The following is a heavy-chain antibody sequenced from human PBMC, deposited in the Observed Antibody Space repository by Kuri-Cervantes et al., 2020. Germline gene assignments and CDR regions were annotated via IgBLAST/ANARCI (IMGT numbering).Heavy chain of an antibody. D-gene: IGHD6-13*01. CDR3: AYNSSWYDHTSFDY. CDR2: ISSSGSTI. Sequence: GGSLRLSCAASGFTFSNYYMSWIRQAPGKGLEWVSYISSSGSTIYYADSVKGRFTISRDNAKNSLYLQMNSLRAEDTAVYYCAYNSSWYDHTSFDYWGQGTLVTVSS. CDR1: GFTFSNYY. V-gene: IGHV3-11*01. J-gene: IGHJ4*02.